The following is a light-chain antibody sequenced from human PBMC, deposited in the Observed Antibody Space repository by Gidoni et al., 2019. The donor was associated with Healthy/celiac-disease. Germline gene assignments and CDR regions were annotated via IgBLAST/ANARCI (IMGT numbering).Light chain of an antibody. CDR2: GAS. V-gene: IGKV3-15*01. CDR3: QQYNNWPRR. J-gene: IGKJ2*03. Sequence: EIVMTQSPATLSVSPGERATLSCRASQSVSSNLAWYQQKTGQAARLLIYGASTRATGIPARFSGSGSGKEFTLTISSLQSEDFAVYYCQQYNNWPRRLXXXTKLEIK. CDR1: QSVSSN.